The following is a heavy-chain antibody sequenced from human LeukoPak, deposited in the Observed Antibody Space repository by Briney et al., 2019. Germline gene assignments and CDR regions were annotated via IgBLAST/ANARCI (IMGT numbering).Heavy chain of an antibody. Sequence: GGSLRLSCAASGFTFSSYATSWVRQAPGKGLEWVSAISGSGGSTYYADSVKGRFTISRDNSKNTLYLQMNSLRAEDTAVYYCAKDLWSGYSPGFFDYWGQGTLVTVSS. D-gene: IGHD3-3*01. V-gene: IGHV3-23*01. J-gene: IGHJ4*02. CDR3: AKDLWSGYSPGFFDY. CDR2: ISGSGGST. CDR1: GFTFSSYA.